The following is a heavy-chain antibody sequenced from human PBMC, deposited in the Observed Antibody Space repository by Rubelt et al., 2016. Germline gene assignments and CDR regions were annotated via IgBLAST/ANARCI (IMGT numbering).Heavy chain of an antibody. D-gene: IGHD6-19*01. Sequence: GKGLEWVAVISYDGNIENYADSVRGRFTISRDQSKNTLYLQMSSLRNDDTAVYYCATETIAVDGYYYYGMDVWGQGTTVTVSS. CDR3: ATETIAVDGYYYYGMDV. V-gene: IGHV3-30*04. J-gene: IGHJ6*02. CDR2: ISYDGNIE.